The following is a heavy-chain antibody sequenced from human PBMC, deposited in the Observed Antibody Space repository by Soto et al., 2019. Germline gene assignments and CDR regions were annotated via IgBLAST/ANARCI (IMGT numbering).Heavy chain of an antibody. J-gene: IGHJ6*02. CDR1: GFTLGSAR. Sequence: GGSLRLSCAASGFTLGSARMGWVRQAPGKGLEWVSYIGGSGTPIYYADSVKGRFTISKDNAQNSLYLQMNSLRAEDTAVYYCARDLMGYAMDVWGQGTTVTVSS. V-gene: IGHV3-48*03. D-gene: IGHD2-8*01. CDR3: ARDLMGYAMDV. CDR2: IGGSGTPI.